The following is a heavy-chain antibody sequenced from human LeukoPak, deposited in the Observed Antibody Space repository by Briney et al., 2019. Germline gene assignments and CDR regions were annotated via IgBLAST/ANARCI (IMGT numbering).Heavy chain of an antibody. CDR3: ARVDWNDGWFDP. D-gene: IGHD1-1*01. J-gene: IGHJ5*02. CDR1: GGTFSSYA. CDR2: IIPIFGTA. V-gene: IGHV1-69*06. Sequence: SVKVSCKASGGTFSSYAISWVRQAPGQGLEWMGGIIPIFGTANYAQKFQGKVTITADKSTSTAYMELSSLRSEDTAVYYCARVDWNDGWFDPWGQGTLVTVSS.